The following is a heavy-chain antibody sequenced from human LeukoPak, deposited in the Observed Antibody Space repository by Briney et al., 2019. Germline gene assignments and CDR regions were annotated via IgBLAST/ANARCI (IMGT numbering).Heavy chain of an antibody. CDR3: ARGIAGRGYFDY. J-gene: IGHJ4*02. D-gene: IGHD2-15*01. Sequence: SETLSLTCTVSGGSISSGGYYWSWIRQHPGKGLEWIGYNYYSGNTYYNPSLKSRVTISVDTSKNQFSLKLSSVTAADSAFYYCARGIAGRGYFDYWGQGTLVTVSS. CDR1: GGSISSGGYY. CDR2: NYYSGNT. V-gene: IGHV4-31*03.